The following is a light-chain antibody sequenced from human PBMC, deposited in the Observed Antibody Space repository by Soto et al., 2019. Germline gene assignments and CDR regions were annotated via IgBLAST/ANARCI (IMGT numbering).Light chain of an antibody. V-gene: IGKV3-15*01. J-gene: IGKJ4*01. CDR3: QRYNNWPLT. CDR2: GAS. CDR1: QSVSSN. Sequence: EIVMTQSPATLSVSPGERATLSCRASQSVSSNLAWYQQEPGQAPRLLIYGASTRATGIPDRFSGSGSGTEFTLTINSLQSEDFAVYYCQRYNNWPLTFGGGTKVDI.